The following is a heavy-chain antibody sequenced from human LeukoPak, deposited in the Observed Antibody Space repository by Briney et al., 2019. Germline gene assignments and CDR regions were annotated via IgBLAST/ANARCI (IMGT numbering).Heavy chain of an antibody. CDR3: ARDRGYSSSWYTSGWFDP. D-gene: IGHD6-13*01. CDR2: IYYSGST. J-gene: IGHJ5*02. Sequence: PSETLSLTCTVSGGSISSYYWSWIRQPPGKGLEWIGYIYYSGSTNYNPSLKSRVTISVDTSKNQFSLKLSSVAAADTAVYYCARDRGYSSSWYTSGWFDPWGQGTLVTVSS. CDR1: GGSISSYY. V-gene: IGHV4-59*01.